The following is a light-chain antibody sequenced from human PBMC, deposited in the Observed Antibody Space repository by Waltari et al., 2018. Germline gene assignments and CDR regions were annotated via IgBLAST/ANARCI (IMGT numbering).Light chain of an antibody. V-gene: IGKV4-1*01. CDR3: QQYYSIPWT. CDR2: WAS. Sequence: QSVLYSSNNKNYLAWYQQKPGQPPKLLIYWASTRESGVPDRFSGSGSGTDFTLTISSLQAEDVAVYYCQQYYSIPWTFGQGTKVEIK. CDR1: QSVLYSSNNKNY. J-gene: IGKJ1*01.